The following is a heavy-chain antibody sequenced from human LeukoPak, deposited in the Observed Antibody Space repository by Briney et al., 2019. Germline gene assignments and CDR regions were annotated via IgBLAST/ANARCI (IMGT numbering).Heavy chain of an antibody. CDR3: ARLPVFGVTQLADY. J-gene: IGHJ4*02. Sequence: TSETLSLTCIVSGGSISSSSYYWGWIRQPPGKGLEWIGSIYYSGSTYYNPSLKSRVTISVDTSKNQFSLKLSSVTAADTAVYYCARLPVFGVTQLADYWGQGTLVTVSS. CDR1: GGSISSSSYY. CDR2: IYYSGST. V-gene: IGHV4-39*01. D-gene: IGHD3-3*01.